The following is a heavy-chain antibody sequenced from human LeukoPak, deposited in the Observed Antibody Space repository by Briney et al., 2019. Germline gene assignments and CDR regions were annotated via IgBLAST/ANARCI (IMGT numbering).Heavy chain of an antibody. CDR2: IIPILGIA. CDR1: GYTFTGYY. D-gene: IGHD4-23*01. V-gene: IGHV1-69*04. Sequence: SVKVSCKASGYTFTGYYMHWVRQAPGQGLEWMGRIIPILGIANYAQKFQGRVTITADKSTSTAYMELSSLRSEDTAVYYCAGDFRPGNSEFDYWGQGTLVTVSS. J-gene: IGHJ4*02. CDR3: AGDFRPGNSEFDY.